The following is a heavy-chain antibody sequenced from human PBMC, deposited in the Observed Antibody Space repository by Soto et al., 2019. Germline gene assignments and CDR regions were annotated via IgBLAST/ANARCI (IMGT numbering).Heavy chain of an antibody. Sequence: QVQLVQSGAEVKKPGSSVKVSCKASGGTFSSYAISWVRQAPGQGLEWMGGIIPIFGTANYAQKFQGRVTITADKSTSTAYMKLSSLRSEDTAVYYCACDYVDIVATIMDYWGQGTLVTVSS. CDR2: IIPIFGTA. D-gene: IGHD5-12*01. CDR3: ACDYVDIVATIMDY. V-gene: IGHV1-69*06. J-gene: IGHJ4*02. CDR1: GGTFSSYA.